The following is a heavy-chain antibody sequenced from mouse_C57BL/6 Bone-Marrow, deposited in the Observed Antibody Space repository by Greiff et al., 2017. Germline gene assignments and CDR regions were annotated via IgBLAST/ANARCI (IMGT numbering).Heavy chain of an antibody. D-gene: IGHD1-1*01. CDR2: ISSGGSYT. J-gene: IGHJ1*03. V-gene: IGHV5-6*01. CDR3: ARPGAYYGSRGYVDV. CDR1: GFTFSSYG. Sequence: EVKVVESGGDLVKPGGSLKLSCAASGFTFSSYGMSWFRQPPDKRLEWVATISSGGSYTYYPDSVKGRFTISRDNAKNTLYLQMSSLKSEDTAMYYCARPGAYYGSRGYVDVWGTGTTVTVSS.